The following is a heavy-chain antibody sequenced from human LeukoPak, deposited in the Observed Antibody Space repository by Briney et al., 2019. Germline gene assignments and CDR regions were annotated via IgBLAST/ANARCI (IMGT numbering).Heavy chain of an antibody. CDR2: TSAYNGNT. V-gene: IGHV1-18*04. CDR3: ARDGDYYDSSGYFDY. J-gene: IGHJ4*02. CDR1: GYTFTDYY. D-gene: IGHD3-22*01. Sequence: ASVRVSCKASGYTFTDYYMHWVRQAPGQGLEWMGWTSAYNGNTNYAQKFQGRVTMTRDTSTSTAYMELRSLRSDDTAVYYCARDGDYYDSSGYFDYWGQGTLVTVSS.